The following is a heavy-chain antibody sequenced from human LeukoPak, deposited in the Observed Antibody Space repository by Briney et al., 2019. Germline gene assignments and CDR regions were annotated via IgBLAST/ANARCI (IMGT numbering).Heavy chain of an antibody. V-gene: IGHV4-61*02. CDR3: ARAGGNLAAFDI. CDR1: GGSISSGSYY. CDR2: IYTSGST. J-gene: IGHJ3*02. Sequence: PSQTLSLTCTVSGGSISSGSYYWSWIRQPAGKGLEWIGRIYTSGSTNYNPSLKSRVTISVDTSKNQFSLKLSSVNAADTAVYYCARAGGNLAAFDIWGQGTMVTVSS. D-gene: IGHD4-23*01.